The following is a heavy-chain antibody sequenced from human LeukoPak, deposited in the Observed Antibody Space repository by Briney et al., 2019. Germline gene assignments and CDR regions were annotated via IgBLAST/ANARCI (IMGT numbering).Heavy chain of an antibody. D-gene: IGHD4-17*01. CDR1: GGSFSGYY. V-gene: IGHV4-34*01. J-gene: IGHJ4*02. CDR2: INHSGST. Sequence: SETLSLTCAVYGGSFSGYYWSWIRQPPGKGLEWIGEINHSGSTNYNPSLKSRVTISVDTSKNQFSLKLSSVTAADTAVYYCARHDYGDYKSDYWGQGTLVTVSS. CDR3: ARHDYGDYKSDY.